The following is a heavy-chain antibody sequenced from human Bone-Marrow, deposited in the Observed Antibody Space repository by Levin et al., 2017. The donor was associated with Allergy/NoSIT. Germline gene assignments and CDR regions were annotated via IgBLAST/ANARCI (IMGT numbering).Heavy chain of an antibody. Sequence: GGSLRLSCAASGFIFSSYWMHWVRQAPGKGLVWVSRINSDGSSTNYADSVKGRFTISRDNARNTLYLQMNSLTVEDSAVYYCARTISGSYFYWGQGTLVTVSS. CDR1: GFIFSSYW. D-gene: IGHD1-26*01. J-gene: IGHJ4*02. CDR2: INSDGSST. CDR3: ARTISGSYFY. V-gene: IGHV3-74*01.